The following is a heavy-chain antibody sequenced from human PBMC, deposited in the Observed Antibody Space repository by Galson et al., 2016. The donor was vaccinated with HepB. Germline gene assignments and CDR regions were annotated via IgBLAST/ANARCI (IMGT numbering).Heavy chain of an antibody. V-gene: IGHV4-59*01. CDR2: IFYNGNT. D-gene: IGHD3-9*01. CDR3: SRGDSRTQYGILSGYPSTRTPVFFDY. J-gene: IGHJ4*02. Sequence: LSLTCSVSGASISHYSLNWIRQSPGKGLEWLGYIFYNGNTNYNPSLKSRLTISVDTSKNQFSLSLTSEDSAIYYCSRGDSRTQYGILSGYPSTRTPVFFDYWGQGTPVTVSS. CDR1: GASISHYS.